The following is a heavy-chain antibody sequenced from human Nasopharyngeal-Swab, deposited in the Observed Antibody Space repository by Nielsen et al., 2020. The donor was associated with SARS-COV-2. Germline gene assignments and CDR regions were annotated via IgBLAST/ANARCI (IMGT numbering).Heavy chain of an antibody. J-gene: IGHJ1*01. D-gene: IGHD3-10*01. Sequence: WVRQAPGQGLEWMGIINPSGGSTSYAQKFQGRVTMTRDTSTSTVYMELSSLRSEDTAAYYCASGYGSGRGKYFQHWGQGTLVTVSS. CDR2: INPSGGST. CDR3: ASGYGSGRGKYFQH. V-gene: IGHV1-46*01.